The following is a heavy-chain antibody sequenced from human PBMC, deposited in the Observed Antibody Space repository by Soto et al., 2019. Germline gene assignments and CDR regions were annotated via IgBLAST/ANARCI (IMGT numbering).Heavy chain of an antibody. V-gene: IGHV1-18*01. J-gene: IGHJ4*02. CDR1: GYTFTSYG. Sequence: ASVKVSCKASGYTFTSYGISWLRQAPGQGLEWMGWISAYNGNTNYAQKLQGRVTMTTDTSTSTAYMELRSLRSDDTAVYYCARVRTGITGTSKFDYWGQGTLVTVSS. CDR2: ISAYNGNT. CDR3: ARVRTGITGTSKFDY. D-gene: IGHD1-7*01.